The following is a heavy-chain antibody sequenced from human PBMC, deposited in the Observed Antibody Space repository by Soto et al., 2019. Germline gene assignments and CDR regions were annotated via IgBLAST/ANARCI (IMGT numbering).Heavy chain of an antibody. CDR3: ARVEQWLVPSDAFDI. Sequence: EVQLVESGGGLVKPGGSLRLSCAASGFTFSSYSMNWVRQAPGKGLEWVSSISSSSSYIYYADSVKGRFTISRDNAKNSLDLQMNSLRAEDTAVYYCARVEQWLVPSDAFDIWGQGTMVTVSS. J-gene: IGHJ3*02. D-gene: IGHD6-19*01. CDR2: ISSSSSYI. V-gene: IGHV3-21*01. CDR1: GFTFSSYS.